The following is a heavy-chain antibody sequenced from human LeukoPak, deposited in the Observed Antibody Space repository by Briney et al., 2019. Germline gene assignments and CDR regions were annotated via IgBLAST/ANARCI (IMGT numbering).Heavy chain of an antibody. V-gene: IGHV3-7*01. D-gene: IGHD3-10*01. CDR2: IKQDGSEK. Sequence: GGSLRLSCAASGFTFNTYWMNWVRQAPGKGLEWVANIKQDGSEKSYVDSVKGRFTISRDNAKNSLYLQMSSLRAEDTAVYYCARHGSRRGAWFDPWGQGTLVTVSS. CDR3: ARHGSRRGAWFDP. CDR1: GFTFNTYW. J-gene: IGHJ5*02.